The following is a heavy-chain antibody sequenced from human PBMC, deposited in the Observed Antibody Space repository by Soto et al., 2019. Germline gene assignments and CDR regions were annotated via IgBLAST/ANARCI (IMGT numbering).Heavy chain of an antibody. CDR3: ARVPMTRVTRWTWFDP. CDR2: IWHDGSDE. Sequence: QVQLMESGGGVVQPGGSPRLSCTASGFIYNDYGMNWVRQSPGKGLEWVAVIWHDGSDEHYADSVKGRFTISRDNSKNMLYLQMNSLRAEDTAVYYCARVPMTRVTRWTWFDPWGQGTLVTVSS. CDR1: GFIYNDYG. D-gene: IGHD4-17*01. J-gene: IGHJ5*02. V-gene: IGHV3-33*01.